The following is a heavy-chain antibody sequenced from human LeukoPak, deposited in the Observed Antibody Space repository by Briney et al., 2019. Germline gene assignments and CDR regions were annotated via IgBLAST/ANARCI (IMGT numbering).Heavy chain of an antibody. CDR1: GYTFTSYA. CDR2: INAGNGNT. CDR3: ARDVDDSSGTRWGAFDI. D-gene: IGHD3-22*01. V-gene: IGHV1-3*01. J-gene: IGHJ3*02. Sequence: ASVKVSCKASGYTFTSYAMHWVRQAPGQRLEWMGWINAGNGNTKYSQKFQGRVTITRDTSASTAYMELSSLRSEDTAVYYCARDVDDSSGTRWGAFDIWGQGTMVTVSS.